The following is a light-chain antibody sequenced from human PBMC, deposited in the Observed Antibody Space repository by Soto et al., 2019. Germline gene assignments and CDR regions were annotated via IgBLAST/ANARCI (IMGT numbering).Light chain of an antibody. CDR1: QSVSSSY. J-gene: IGKJ1*01. CDR2: GAS. Sequence: EIVLTQSPGTLSLSPGERATLSCRASQSVSSSYFDWYQQKPGQAPRLLIYGASSRATGIPDRFSGSGSGTDFTLTISRLEPEDFAVYYCQQYGSSPCTFGQGTKVEIK. V-gene: IGKV3-20*01. CDR3: QQYGSSPCT.